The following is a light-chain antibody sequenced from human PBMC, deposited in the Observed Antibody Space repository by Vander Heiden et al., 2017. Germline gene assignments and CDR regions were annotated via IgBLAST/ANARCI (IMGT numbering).Light chain of an antibody. Sequence: DIQTTQSPSSLSASVGDRVTITCRASQSISSYLNWYQQKPGKAPKLLIYAASSLQSGVPSRFSGSESGTDFTLTISSLRPEDFATYYCQQSYSTPFTFGHGTKVDIK. CDR2: AAS. V-gene: IGKV1-39*01. CDR1: QSISSY. CDR3: QQSYSTPFT. J-gene: IGKJ3*01.